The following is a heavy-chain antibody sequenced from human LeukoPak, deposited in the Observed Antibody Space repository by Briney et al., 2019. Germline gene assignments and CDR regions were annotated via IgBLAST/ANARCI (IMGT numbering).Heavy chain of an antibody. CDR3: AKDAVGYSSGWYRWYFDY. Sequence: GGSLRLSCAASGFTFSSYGMHSVRQAPGKGLERVAVISYDGSNKYYADSVKGRFTVSRDNSKNTLYLQMNSLRAEDTAVYYCAKDAVGYSSGWYRWYFDYWGQGTLVTVSS. J-gene: IGHJ4*02. V-gene: IGHV3-30*18. D-gene: IGHD6-19*01. CDR2: ISYDGSNK. CDR1: GFTFSSYG.